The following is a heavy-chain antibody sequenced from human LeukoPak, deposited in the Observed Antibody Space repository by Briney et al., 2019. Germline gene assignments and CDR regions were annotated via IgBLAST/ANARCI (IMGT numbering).Heavy chain of an antibody. CDR1: GGSISSAPYY. CDR3: ATWRTAKTGFDY. J-gene: IGHJ4*02. Sequence: PSETLSLTCTVSGGSISSAPYYWGWIRQPPGKGLEWIGSIYYSGSPYYNPSLKSRVTISVDTSKNQFSLRLSSVTAADTAVYYCATWRTAKTGFDYWGQGTLVTVSS. D-gene: IGHD1-1*01. CDR2: IYYSGSP. V-gene: IGHV4-39*01.